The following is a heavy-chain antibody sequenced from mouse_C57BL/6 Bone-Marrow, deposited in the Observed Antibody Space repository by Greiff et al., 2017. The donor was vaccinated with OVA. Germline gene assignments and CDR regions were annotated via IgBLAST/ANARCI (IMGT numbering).Heavy chain of an antibody. Sequence: QVQLQQSGPELVKPGASVKISCKASGYAFSSSWMNWVKQRPGKGLEWIGRIYPGDGDTNYNGKFKGKATLTADKSSSTAYMQLSSLTSEDSAVYFCAPIYYGYVYYAMDYWGQGTSVTVSS. CDR2: IYPGDGDT. V-gene: IGHV1-82*01. CDR1: GYAFSSSW. CDR3: APIYYGYVYYAMDY. J-gene: IGHJ4*01. D-gene: IGHD2-2*01.